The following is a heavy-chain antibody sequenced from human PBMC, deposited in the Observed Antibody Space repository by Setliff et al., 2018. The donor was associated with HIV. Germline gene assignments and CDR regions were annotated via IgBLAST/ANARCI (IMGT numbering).Heavy chain of an antibody. CDR1: GYTFTSTP. D-gene: IGHD3-10*01. Sequence: ASVKVSCKASGYTFTSTPLHWVRQAPGQRLEWMGWINTGNGDTKYSQGFQGRVSITRDTSTSTAYMELRSLTSDDTAIYYCARAFRYGSGSPVDFWGQGTLVTVSS. CDR2: INTGNGDT. V-gene: IGHV1-3*04. J-gene: IGHJ4*02. CDR3: ARAFRYGSGSPVDF.